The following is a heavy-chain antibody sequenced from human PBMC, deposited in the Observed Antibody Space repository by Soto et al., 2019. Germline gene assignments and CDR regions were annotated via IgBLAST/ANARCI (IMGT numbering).Heavy chain of an antibody. V-gene: IGHV3-9*01. D-gene: IGHD3-10*01. Sequence: GGSLRLSGAASGFTFDDYSMHWVRQAPWKGLEWVSGISWNSVSIGYADSVKGRLTISRDNAKNSLYLQMNSLRAEDTALYYSKKDNTDPYGSGSYYNGHFDYLGQGTLVAVSP. CDR1: GFTFDDYS. CDR3: KKDNTDPYGSGSYYNGHFDY. CDR2: ISWNSVSI. J-gene: IGHJ4*02.